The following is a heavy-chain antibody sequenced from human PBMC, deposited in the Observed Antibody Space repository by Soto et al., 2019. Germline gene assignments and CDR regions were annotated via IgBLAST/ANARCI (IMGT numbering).Heavy chain of an antibody. CDR3: ARDRGYDAHDYYYNAMDV. V-gene: IGHV3-21*01. J-gene: IGHJ6*02. D-gene: IGHD3-10*01. CDR1: GFNFRTYT. Sequence: GGSLSLSCLSSGFNFRTYTRNWVRPAPGKGLEWVSGIRGFSPYTFYAESVRGRFTISRDNAKNSLFLQMDSLRAEDTAVYYCARDRGYDAHDYYYNAMDVWGQGTTVTVSS. CDR2: IRGFSPYT.